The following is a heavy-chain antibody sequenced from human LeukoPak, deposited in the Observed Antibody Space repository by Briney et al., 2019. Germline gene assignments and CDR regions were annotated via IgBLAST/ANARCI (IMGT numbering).Heavy chain of an antibody. CDR3: AKDRPHLITRYSSSWYGAPDY. CDR1: GFTVSSNY. J-gene: IGHJ4*02. CDR2: IYYGDSA. V-gene: IGHV3-53*05. D-gene: IGHD6-13*01. Sequence: GGSLRLSCAASGFTVSSNYMSWVRQPPGKGLEWVSIIYYGDSAYYADSVKGRFTISRDNSKNTLYLQMNSLRAEDTAVYYCAKDRPHLITRYSSSWYGAPDYWGQGTLVTVSS.